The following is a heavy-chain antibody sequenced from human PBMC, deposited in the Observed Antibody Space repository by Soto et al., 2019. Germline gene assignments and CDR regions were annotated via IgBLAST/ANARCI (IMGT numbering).Heavy chain of an antibody. D-gene: IGHD3-22*01. CDR3: ARGQGYYHDSSASNWFDP. J-gene: IGHJ5*02. CDR1: GGSISSGDYY. CDR2: IFNSGRT. V-gene: IGHV4-30-4*01. Sequence: SETLSLTCTVSGGSISSGDYYWSWIRQPPGKGLEWIGYIFNSGRTYYSPSLKRRVTISLGTSKDQFSLKVGSVTAADTAVYYCARGQGYYHDSSASNWFDPWGQGTLVTVSS.